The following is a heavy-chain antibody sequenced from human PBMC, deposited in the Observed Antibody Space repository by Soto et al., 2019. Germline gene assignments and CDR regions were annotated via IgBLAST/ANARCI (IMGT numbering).Heavy chain of an antibody. J-gene: IGHJ6*02. CDR2: VYFSGST. V-gene: IGHV4-61*08. CDR1: GDSVSSGDYY. CDR3: GRGSSGFGYYYGMDV. Sequence: KPSETLSLTCSVSGDSVSSGDYYWSWIRQPPGKGLEWIGHVYFSGSTNYIPSLKSRLTMSVDTAKNQFSLKLNSVTAADTAVYYWGRGSSGFGYYYGMDVWGQGTTVTVSS. D-gene: IGHD6-6*01.